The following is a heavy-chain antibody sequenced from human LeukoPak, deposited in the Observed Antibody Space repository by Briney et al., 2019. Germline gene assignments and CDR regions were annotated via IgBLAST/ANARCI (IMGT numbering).Heavy chain of an antibody. CDR2: ISAYNGNT. Sequence: ASVKVSCKASGGTFSSYAISWVRQAPGQGLEWMGWISAYNGNTNYAQKLQGRVTMTTDTSTSTAYMELRSLRSDDTAVYYCAREWELLDYYYYYGMDVWGQGTTVTVSS. V-gene: IGHV1-18*01. CDR3: AREWELLDYYYYYGMDV. D-gene: IGHD1-26*01. CDR1: GGTFSSYA. J-gene: IGHJ6*02.